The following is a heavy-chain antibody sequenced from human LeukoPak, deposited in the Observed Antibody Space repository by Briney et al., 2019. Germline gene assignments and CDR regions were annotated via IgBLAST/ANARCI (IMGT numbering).Heavy chain of an antibody. CDR3: GRGRGNGRPENYFDY. Sequence: WASVTVSCTASGYTFTSYDINWVRQATGQGLEWMGWMNPNSGNTGYVQKFQGRVTMTRNTSISTAYMELSSLRSEDTAVYYCGRGRGNGRPENYFDYWGQGTLVTVSS. CDR1: GYTFTSYD. D-gene: IGHD2-8*01. J-gene: IGHJ4*02. CDR2: MNPNSGNT. V-gene: IGHV1-8*01.